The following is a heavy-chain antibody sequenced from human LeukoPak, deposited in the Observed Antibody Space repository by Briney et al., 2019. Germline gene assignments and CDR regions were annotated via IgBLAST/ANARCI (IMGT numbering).Heavy chain of an antibody. D-gene: IGHD4-17*01. Sequence: PSETLSLTCAVSGYSISSGYYWGWIRQPPGKGLEWIGSIYHSGSTYYNPSLKSRVTISVDTSKNQFSLKLSSVTAADTAVYYCARSDYGHYVDYWGQGTLVTVSS. CDR3: ARSDYGHYVDY. J-gene: IGHJ4*02. CDR2: IYHSGST. CDR1: GYSISSGYY. V-gene: IGHV4-38-2*01.